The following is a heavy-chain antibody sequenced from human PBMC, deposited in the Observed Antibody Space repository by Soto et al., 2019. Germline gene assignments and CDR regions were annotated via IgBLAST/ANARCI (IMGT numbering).Heavy chain of an antibody. V-gene: IGHV1-18*01. CDR3: ARGGQYRYFDY. Sequence: QVQLVQSGAEVKKPGASVRVSCTTSGYTFTLFGITWVRQAPGQGLEWMEWISPYNGDTKYAEKLEGRVTLTTDTSTDTAYMELTSLTSYDTAEYYCARGGQYRYFDYWGQGTLVTVSS. CDR2: ISPYNGDT. D-gene: IGHD2-2*02. J-gene: IGHJ4*02. CDR1: GYTFTLFG.